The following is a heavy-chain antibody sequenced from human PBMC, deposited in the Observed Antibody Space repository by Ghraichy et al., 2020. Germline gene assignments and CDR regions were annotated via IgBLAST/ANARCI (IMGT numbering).Heavy chain of an antibody. CDR1: GGSFSGYY. V-gene: IGHV4-34*01. D-gene: IGHD6-19*01. J-gene: IGHJ4*02. CDR2: INHSGST. CDR3: ARGQHEGSGWYAAFGY. Sequence: SETLSLTCAVYGGSFSGYYWSWIRQPPGKGLEWIGEINHSGSTNYNPSLKSRVTISVDTSKNQFSLKLSSVTAADTAVYYCARGQHEGSGWYAAFGYWGQGTLVTVSS.